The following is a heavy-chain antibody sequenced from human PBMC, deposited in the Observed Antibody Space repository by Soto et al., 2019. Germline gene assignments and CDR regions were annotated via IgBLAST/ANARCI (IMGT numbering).Heavy chain of an antibody. CDR1: SGSISSSNW. J-gene: IGHJ3*01. D-gene: IGHD2-15*01. CDR2: IYHSGST. CDR3: GRGGGGGTFEF. V-gene: IGHV4-4*02. Sequence: SETLSLTCAVSSGSISSSNWWSWVRQPPGKGLEWIGEIYHSGSTNYTPSLKSRVTISADKSKHQLSLKLSSVTAADTTGYDCGRGGGGGTFEFWGQGTMVTVSS.